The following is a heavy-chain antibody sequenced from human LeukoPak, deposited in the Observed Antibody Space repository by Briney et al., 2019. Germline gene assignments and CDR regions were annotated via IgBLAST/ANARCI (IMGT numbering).Heavy chain of an antibody. Sequence: SETLSLTCTVSGGSISSYYWSWIRQPPGKGLEWIGYIYYSGSTNYNPSLKSRVTISVDTSKNQFSLKLNSVTAADTAVYYCARASPYCSSTSCYGVDYFDYWGQGTLVTVSS. CDR1: GGSISSYY. V-gene: IGHV4-59*01. J-gene: IGHJ4*02. D-gene: IGHD2-2*01. CDR3: ARASPYCSSTSCYGVDYFDY. CDR2: IYYSGST.